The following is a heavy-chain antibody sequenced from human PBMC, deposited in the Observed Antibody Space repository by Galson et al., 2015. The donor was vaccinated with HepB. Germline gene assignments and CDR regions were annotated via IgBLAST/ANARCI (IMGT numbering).Heavy chain of an antibody. J-gene: IGHJ4*02. Sequence: SLRLSCAASGFIFGSYAMSWVRQAPGKGLDWVAVISYDGNIKYYADSVKGRFTISRDNSKDTLYLQMNSLRTEDTAVYCCCSSRRTGPRGRHLDYWGQGTLVTVSS. CDR3: CSSRRTGPRGRHLDY. CDR1: GFIFGSYA. V-gene: IGHV3-30-3*01. D-gene: IGHD2-15*01. CDR2: ISYDGNIK.